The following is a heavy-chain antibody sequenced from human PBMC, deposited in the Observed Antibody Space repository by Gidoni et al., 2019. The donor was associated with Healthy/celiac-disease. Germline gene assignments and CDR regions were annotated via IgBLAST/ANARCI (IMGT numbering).Heavy chain of an antibody. V-gene: IGHV3-23*04. D-gene: IGHD2-8*01. CDR1: GFPFSRYA. CDR3: AKTRTMVYAKEYYYYYGMDV. J-gene: IGHJ6*02. Sequence: EVQLVEPGGGLVQPGGSLRLSCSASGFPFSRYAMTWVRQAPGKGLEWVSAISGSGGSTYYADSVKGRFTISRDNSKNTLYLQMNSLRAEDTAVYYYAKTRTMVYAKEYYYYYGMDVWGQGTTVTVSS. CDR2: ISGSGGST.